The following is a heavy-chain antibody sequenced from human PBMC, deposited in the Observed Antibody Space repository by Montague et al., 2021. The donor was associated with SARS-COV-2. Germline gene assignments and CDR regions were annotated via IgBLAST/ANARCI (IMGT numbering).Heavy chain of an antibody. V-gene: IGHV2-5*02. CDR1: GFSLSTSGVG. CDR3: ARSSSPLSYWYFDL. Sequence: PALVKPTQTLTLPCTLSGFSLSTSGVGVGWIRQPPGKALEWLALIYWDDDKRYSPSLKTRLIITKDTSRNQVVLTMTNVDPVDTATYYCARSSSPLSYWYFDLWGPGALVTVSS. J-gene: IGHJ2*01. CDR2: IYWDDDK.